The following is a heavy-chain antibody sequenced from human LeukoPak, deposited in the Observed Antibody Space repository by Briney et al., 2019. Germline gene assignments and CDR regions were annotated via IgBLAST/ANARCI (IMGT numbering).Heavy chain of an antibody. D-gene: IGHD3-9*01. V-gene: IGHV3-23*01. CDR3: AKWGDYDVLTGYYVPDY. CDR1: GFTFSNYA. CDR2: ILGSGGST. J-gene: IGHJ4*02. Sequence: GGSLRPSCAASGFTFSNYAMSWVRQAPGKGLEWVSAILGSGGSTYYADSVKGRFTVSRDNSKSTLYLQMNSLRAEDTALYYCAKWGDYDVLTGYYVPDYWGQGTLVTVSS.